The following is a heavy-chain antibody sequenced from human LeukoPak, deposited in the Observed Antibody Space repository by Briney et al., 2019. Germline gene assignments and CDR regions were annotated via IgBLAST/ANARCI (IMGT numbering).Heavy chain of an antibody. CDR1: GGSISNGGYS. CDR3: ARGRYYDSSGYDHFDY. Sequence: PSQTLSLTCAVSGGSISNGGYSWSWIRQPPGKGLEWIGYIYHSGSTYYNPSLKSRVTISVDRSKNQFSLKLSSVTAADTAVYYCARGRYYDSSGYDHFDYWGQGTLVTVSS. CDR2: IYHSGST. D-gene: IGHD3-22*01. J-gene: IGHJ4*02. V-gene: IGHV4-30-2*01.